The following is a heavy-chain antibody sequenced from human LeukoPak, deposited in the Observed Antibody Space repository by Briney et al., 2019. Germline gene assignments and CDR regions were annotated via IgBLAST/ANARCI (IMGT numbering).Heavy chain of an antibody. J-gene: IGHJ4*02. Sequence: GGSLRLSCAASGFTFSSYGMHWVRQAPGKGLEWVAFIQYDGRKKLCGDSVRGRCTISRDTSKNTIYLQVDSLRGDDTAVYYCGKDNGNYLTPDYWGQGTLVTVSS. D-gene: IGHD4-17*01. CDR1: GFTFSSYG. V-gene: IGHV3-30*02. CDR2: IQYDGRKK. CDR3: GKDNGNYLTPDY.